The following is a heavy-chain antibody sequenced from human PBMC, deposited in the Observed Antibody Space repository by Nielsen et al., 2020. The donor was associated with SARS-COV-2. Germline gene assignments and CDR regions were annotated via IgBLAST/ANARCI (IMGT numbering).Heavy chain of an antibody. CDR2: IYRGGGT. Sequence: GESLKISCVTSGFSVSSSYITWVRQAPGKGLEWVSTIYRGGGTYYLDSVRGRFTISRQNSRNTVYLQMNSLTREDAAVYFCARDRTTATRATWAFDVWGRGTQVTVSS. D-gene: IGHD1/OR15-1a*01. CDR1: GFSVSSSY. J-gene: IGHJ2*01. CDR3: ARDRTTATRATWAFDV. V-gene: IGHV3-53*04.